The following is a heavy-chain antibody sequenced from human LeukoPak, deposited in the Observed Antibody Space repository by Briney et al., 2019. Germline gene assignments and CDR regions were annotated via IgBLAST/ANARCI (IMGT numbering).Heavy chain of an antibody. V-gene: IGHV3-21*01. CDR2: ISTTSSYI. Sequence: PGGSLRLSCAASGFTFSGYSMSWVRQAPGKGLEWVSSISTTSSYIYYADSVKGRFTISRDNAKNSLWPQMDSLRAEDTAVYYCARGSLLWFGELPFDPWGQGTLVTVSS. CDR1: GFTFSGYS. D-gene: IGHD3-10*01. J-gene: IGHJ5*02. CDR3: ARGSLLWFGELPFDP.